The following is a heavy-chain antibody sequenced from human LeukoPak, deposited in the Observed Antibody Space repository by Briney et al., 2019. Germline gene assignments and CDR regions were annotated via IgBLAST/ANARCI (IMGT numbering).Heavy chain of an antibody. J-gene: IGHJ4*02. D-gene: IGHD6-19*01. CDR2: IKRKSDGGTT. Sequence: PGGSLRLSCAASGFTFSNAWMTWVRQVPGKGLEWVGRIKRKSDGGTTDYAAPVKGRFTISRDGSKNMLYLQMNNLKTEDTSVYYCTTSGGGWDYFDFWGQGTLVTVSS. CDR3: TTSGGGWDYFDF. CDR1: GFTFSNAW. V-gene: IGHV3-15*01.